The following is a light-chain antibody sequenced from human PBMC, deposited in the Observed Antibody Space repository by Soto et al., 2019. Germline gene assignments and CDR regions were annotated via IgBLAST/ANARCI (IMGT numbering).Light chain of an antibody. Sequence: QSALTQPASVSGSPGQSITISCAGISSDVGGYTYVSWYQQHPGKAPKLMIYDVSNRPSGVSNRFSGSKSGNTASLTISGLQAEDEADYYCTSYTSSSTPYVFGGGTQVTVL. J-gene: IGLJ1*01. CDR3: TSYTSSSTPYV. CDR1: SSDVGGYTY. CDR2: DVS. V-gene: IGLV2-14*01.